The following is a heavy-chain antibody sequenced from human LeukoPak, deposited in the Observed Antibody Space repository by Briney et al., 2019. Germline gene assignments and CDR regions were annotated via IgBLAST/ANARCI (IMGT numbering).Heavy chain of an antibody. CDR3: ARRTRYCSSTRCSILQHFDY. Sequence: GSLRLSCAASGFTFSSYSMNWVRQAPGKGLEWVSSISSSSSYIYYADSVKGRFTISRDNAKNSLYLQMNSLRAEDAAVYYCARRTRYCSSTRCSILQHFDYWGQGTLVTVSS. J-gene: IGHJ4*02. CDR2: ISSSSSYI. V-gene: IGHV3-21*01. CDR1: GFTFSSYS. D-gene: IGHD2-2*01.